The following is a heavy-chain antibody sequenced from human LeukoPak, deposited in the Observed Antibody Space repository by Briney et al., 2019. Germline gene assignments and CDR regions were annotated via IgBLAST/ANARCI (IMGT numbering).Heavy chain of an antibody. Sequence: SETLSLTCAVSDDSFSSHYWTWIRQPPGKGLEWIGYISYIGTTNYNPSLKSRVTISIDTSKNQFSLKLSSVTAADTAEYYCARDLVTVTKGFDIWGQGTMVSVSS. CDR2: ISYIGTT. V-gene: IGHV4-59*11. D-gene: IGHD4-17*01. J-gene: IGHJ3*02. CDR3: ARDLVTVTKGFDI. CDR1: DDSFSSHY.